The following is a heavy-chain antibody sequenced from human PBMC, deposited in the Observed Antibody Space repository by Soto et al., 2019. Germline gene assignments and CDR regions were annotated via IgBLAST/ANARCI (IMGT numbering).Heavy chain of an antibody. CDR3: ARVCYDSDYYYGMDV. D-gene: IGHD5-12*01. J-gene: IGHJ6*02. Sequence: QVQLVESGGGVVQPGRSLRLSCAASGFTFSSYGMHWVRQAPGKGLEWVAVIWYDGSNKYYADSVKGRFTISRDNSKNTLYLQMNSLRAGDTAVYYCARVCYDSDYYYGMDVWGQGTTVTVSS. CDR2: IWYDGSNK. V-gene: IGHV3-33*01. CDR1: GFTFSSYG.